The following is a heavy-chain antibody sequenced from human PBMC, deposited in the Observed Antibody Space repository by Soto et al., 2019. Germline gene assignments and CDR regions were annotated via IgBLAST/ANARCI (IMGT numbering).Heavy chain of an antibody. D-gene: IGHD3-3*01. CDR1: GYTFTSYG. CDR2: VNPNSGGT. Sequence: ASVKVSCKASGYTFTSYGISCVRQAPGQGLEWMGWVNPNSGGTNYAQKFQGWVTMTRDTSISTAYMELSRLRSDDTAVYYCARVGRAAYYYYGMDVWGQGTTVTVSS. CDR3: ARVGRAAYYYYGMDV. J-gene: IGHJ6*02. V-gene: IGHV1-2*04.